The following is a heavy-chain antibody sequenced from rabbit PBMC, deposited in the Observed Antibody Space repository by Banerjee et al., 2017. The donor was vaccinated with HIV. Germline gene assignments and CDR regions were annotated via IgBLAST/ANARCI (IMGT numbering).Heavy chain of an antibody. CDR3: ARDVDYSDGYDDLDL. V-gene: IGHV1S40*01. CDR1: GFSFSSSYW. D-gene: IGHD6-1*01. J-gene: IGHJ4*01. CDR2: IDTGSSGTN. Sequence: QSLEESGGDLVKPGASLTLTCTASGFSFSSSYWICWVRQAPGKGLEWIGYIDTGSSGTNYYASWAKGRFTISKTSSTTVTLQMPSLTAADTATYFCARDVDYSDGYDDLDLWGQGTLVTDS.